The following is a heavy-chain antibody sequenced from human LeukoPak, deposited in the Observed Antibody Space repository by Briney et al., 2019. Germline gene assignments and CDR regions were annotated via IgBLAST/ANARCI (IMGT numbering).Heavy chain of an antibody. CDR3: ARKYWNWFDP. J-gene: IGHJ5*02. V-gene: IGHV1-8*01. CDR2: MNPNSGNT. Sequence: ASVKVSCKASGYTFTSYDTNWVRQATGQGLEWMGWMNPNSGNTGYAQKSQGRVTMTRNTSISTAYMELSSLRSEDTAVYYCARKYWNWFDPWGQGTLVTVSS. CDR1: GYTFTSYD. D-gene: IGHD2/OR15-2a*01.